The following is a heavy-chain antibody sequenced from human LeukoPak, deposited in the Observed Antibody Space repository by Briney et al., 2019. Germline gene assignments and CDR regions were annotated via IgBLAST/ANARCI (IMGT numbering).Heavy chain of an antibody. V-gene: IGHV4-59*08. Sequence: SETLSLTCTVSGGSITSDYWSWIRQPPGKGLEWIGNIYYSGSTNYNPSLKSRVTISVDTSKNQFSLKLSSVTAADTAVYYCARRASVSYFSRWGQGTLVTVSS. CDR1: GGSITSDY. CDR3: ARRASVSYFSR. D-gene: IGHD1-26*01. CDR2: IYYSGST. J-gene: IGHJ4*02.